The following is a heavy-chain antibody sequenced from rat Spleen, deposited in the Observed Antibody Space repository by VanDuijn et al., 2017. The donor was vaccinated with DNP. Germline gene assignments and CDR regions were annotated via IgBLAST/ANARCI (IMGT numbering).Heavy chain of an antibody. Sequence: EVQLVESGGGLVEPGRSLTLSCVASGFTFSNHWVTWIRQVPGKGLEWVASITANGGCTYYPDSVKGRFTVSRDNTKSSLYLQMDSLRSEDTATYYCARPNYGGYEGWFAYWGQGTSVTVSS. CDR1: GFTFSNHW. J-gene: IGHJ4*01. V-gene: IGHV5-31*01. CDR2: ITANGGCT. CDR3: ARPNYGGYEGWFAY. D-gene: IGHD1-11*01.